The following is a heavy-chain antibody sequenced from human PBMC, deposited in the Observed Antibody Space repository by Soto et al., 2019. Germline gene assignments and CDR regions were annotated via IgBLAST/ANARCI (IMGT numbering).Heavy chain of an antibody. J-gene: IGHJ4*02. D-gene: IGHD6-19*01. CDR2: IKQDGSEK. Sequence: GGSLRLSCAASGFTFSSYWMSWVRQAPGKGLEWVANIKQDGSEKYYVDSVKGRLTISRDNAKNSLYLQMNSLRAEDTAVYYCASIPEYSSGWVFDYWGQGTLVTVSS. V-gene: IGHV3-7*01. CDR1: GFTFSSYW. CDR3: ASIPEYSSGWVFDY.